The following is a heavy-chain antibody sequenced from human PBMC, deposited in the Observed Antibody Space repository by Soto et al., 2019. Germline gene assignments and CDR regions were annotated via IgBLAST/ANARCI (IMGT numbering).Heavy chain of an antibody. V-gene: IGHV3-30*18. CDR2: ISYDGSNK. CDR1: GFTFSNYG. D-gene: IGHD6-13*01. CDR3: AKEVRQQLGLLGYYYYGMDV. Sequence: GGSLRLSCAASGFTFSNYGMHWVRQAPGKGLEWVAVISYDGSNKYYADSVKGRFTISRDNSKNTLYLQMNSLRAEDTAVYYCAKEVRQQLGLLGYYYYGMDVWGQGTTVTVSS. J-gene: IGHJ6*02.